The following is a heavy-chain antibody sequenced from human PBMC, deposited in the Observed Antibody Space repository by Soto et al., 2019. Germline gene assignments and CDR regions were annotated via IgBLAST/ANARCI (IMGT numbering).Heavy chain of an antibody. Sequence: ASVKVSCKASGYTFTGYYMHWVRQAPGQGLEWMGWINPNSGGTNYAQKFQGRVTMTRDTSISTAYMELSRLRADDTAVYYCARDPSRYDLLTGYGYYNGMDFCGQGTRVTVSS. CDR3: ARDPSRYDLLTGYGYYNGMDF. V-gene: IGHV1-2*02. CDR1: GYTFTGYY. D-gene: IGHD3-9*01. J-gene: IGHJ6*02. CDR2: INPNSGGT.